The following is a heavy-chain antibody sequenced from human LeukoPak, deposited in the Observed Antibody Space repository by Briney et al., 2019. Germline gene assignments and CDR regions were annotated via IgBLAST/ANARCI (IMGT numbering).Heavy chain of an antibody. Sequence: GASVKVSCKASGYTFTSYYMHWVRQAPGQGLEWMGIINPSGGSTSYAQKFQGRVTMTRDTSTSTVYMELSSLRSEDTAVYYCARDLTYYYDSSGYSSGPVKYWGQGTLVTVSS. CDR1: GYTFTSYY. V-gene: IGHV1-46*01. CDR3: ARDLTYYYDSSGYSSGPVKY. CDR2: INPSGGST. J-gene: IGHJ4*02. D-gene: IGHD3-22*01.